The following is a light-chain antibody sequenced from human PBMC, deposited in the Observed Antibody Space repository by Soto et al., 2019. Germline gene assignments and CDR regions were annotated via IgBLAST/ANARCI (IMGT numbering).Light chain of an antibody. CDR2: QDS. CDR1: KLGDKY. V-gene: IGLV3-1*01. Sequence: SYELTQPPSVSVSPERTASITCSGDKLGDKYACWYQQKPGQSPVLVIYQDSKRPSGIPKRFSGSNSGNTASLTISGTQATDEADYYCQAWDSSTASYVFGTGTKVTVL. CDR3: QAWDSSTASYV. J-gene: IGLJ1*01.